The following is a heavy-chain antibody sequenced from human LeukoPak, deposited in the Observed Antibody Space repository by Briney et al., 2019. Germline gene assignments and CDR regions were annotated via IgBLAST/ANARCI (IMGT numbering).Heavy chain of an antibody. V-gene: IGHV3-23*01. J-gene: IGHJ4*02. CDR3: AKEVSVAGCKRLDY. Sequence: PGGSLRLSCAASGFTFSSYVMSCVRQAPGKGLEWVSAVSTSGGSTYYADSVKGRFTISRDSSKNTLYLQMNSLRGEDTAVYYCAKEVSVAGCKRLDYWGQGTVVTVSS. CDR1: GFTFSSYV. D-gene: IGHD6-19*01. CDR2: VSTSGGST.